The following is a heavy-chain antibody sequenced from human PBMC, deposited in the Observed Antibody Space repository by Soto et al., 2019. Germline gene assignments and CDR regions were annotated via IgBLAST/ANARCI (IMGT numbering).Heavy chain of an antibody. Sequence: SVKVSCKASGDTVSSYAISWVRQAPGKGLEWMGKIIPTFGRTNYAQKFQGRLTISADDSTSTAYMELSSLLSEDTAVYYCARDPLSSFAMDVWGKGTTVTVSS. CDR2: IIPTFGRT. CDR1: GDTVSSYA. CDR3: ARDPLSSFAMDV. D-gene: IGHD3-10*02. V-gene: IGHV1-69*13. J-gene: IGHJ6*04.